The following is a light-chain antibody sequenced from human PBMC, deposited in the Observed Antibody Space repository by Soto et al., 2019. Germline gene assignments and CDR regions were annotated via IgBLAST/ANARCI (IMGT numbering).Light chain of an antibody. V-gene: IGLV6-57*01. CDR1: SGSIASNY. CDR2: EDN. CDR3: QSYDATNQV. J-gene: IGLJ3*02. Sequence: NFMLTQPHSVSESPGKTVIISGTRSSGSIASNYVQWYQQRPGSSPTTVIYEDNQRPSGVPDRFSGSIDSSSNSASLTISGLETEDEADYYCQSYDATNQVLGGGTKLTVL.